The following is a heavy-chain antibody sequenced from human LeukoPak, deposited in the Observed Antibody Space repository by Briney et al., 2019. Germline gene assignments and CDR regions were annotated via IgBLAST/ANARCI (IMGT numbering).Heavy chain of an antibody. D-gene: IGHD5-18*01. J-gene: IGHJ2*01. V-gene: IGHV4-59*01. Sequence: PSEALSLTCTVSGGSISRDYWSWIRQPPGKGLEWIAYINYSGSTKYNPSLKTRVTISVDTSKNQFSLKLSSVTAADTAVYYCARGGSSFGSYRYFDLWGRGTLVTVSS. CDR3: ARGGSSFGSYRYFDL. CDR2: INYSGST. CDR1: GGSISRDY.